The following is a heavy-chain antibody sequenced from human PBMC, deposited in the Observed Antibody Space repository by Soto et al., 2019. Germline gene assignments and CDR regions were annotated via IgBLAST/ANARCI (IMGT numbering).Heavy chain of an antibody. CDR2: IWYDGSNK. CDR1: GFTFSNYG. V-gene: IGHV3-33*08. J-gene: IGHJ6*03. D-gene: IGHD3-3*01. Sequence: GGSLRLSCAGSGFTFSNYGLHWVRQAPGKGLEWVAVIWYDGSNKYYADSVKGRFTISRDNSKNTLYLQMNILRAEDMAVYYCATSSPGIRFLEWLSPYYYMDVWGKGTTVTVSS. CDR3: ATSSPGIRFLEWLSPYYYMDV.